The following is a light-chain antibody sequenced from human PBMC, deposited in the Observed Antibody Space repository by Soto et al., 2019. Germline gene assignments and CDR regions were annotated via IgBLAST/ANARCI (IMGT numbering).Light chain of an antibody. J-gene: IGLJ1*01. CDR3: AAWDDSLSGDV. Sequence: QSVLTQPPSASGTPGQRVTISGSGSYSNIGSNYVYWYQQLPGTAPKLLIYSDNQRPSGVPDRFSGSKSGTSASLAISGLRSEDEADYYCAAWDDSLSGDVFGTGTKLTVL. V-gene: IGLV1-47*02. CDR2: SDN. CDR1: YSNIGSNY.